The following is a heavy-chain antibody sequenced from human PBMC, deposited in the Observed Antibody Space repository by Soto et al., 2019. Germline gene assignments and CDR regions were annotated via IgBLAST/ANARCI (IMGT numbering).Heavy chain of an antibody. J-gene: IGHJ4*02. V-gene: IGHV4-30-2*01. D-gene: IGHD3-22*01. Sequence: QLQLQESGSGLVKPSQTLSLTCAVSGGSISSGGYSWSWIRQPPGKGLEWIGYIYHSGSTYYNPSLKSRVTISVDRSKNQFSLKLSSVTAADTAVYYCARAGYYYDSSGYYKLAPFDYWGQGTLVTVSS. CDR3: ARAGYYYDSSGYYKLAPFDY. CDR1: GGSISSGGYS. CDR2: IYHSGST.